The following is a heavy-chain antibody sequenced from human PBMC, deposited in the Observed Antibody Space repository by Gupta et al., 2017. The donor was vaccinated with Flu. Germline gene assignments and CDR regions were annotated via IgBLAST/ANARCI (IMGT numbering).Heavy chain of an antibody. Sequence: QVQLQESGPGLVKPSQTLSLTCTVSGGSISSGSYYWSWIRQPAGKGLEWIGRIYTSGSTNYNPSLKSRVTISVDTSKNQFSLKLSSVTAADTAVYYCARGVTMVRGVMIPDAFDIWGQGTMVTVSS. V-gene: IGHV4-61*02. D-gene: IGHD3-10*01. CDR1: GGSISSGSYY. J-gene: IGHJ3*02. CDR3: ARGVTMVRGVMIPDAFDI. CDR2: IYTSGST.